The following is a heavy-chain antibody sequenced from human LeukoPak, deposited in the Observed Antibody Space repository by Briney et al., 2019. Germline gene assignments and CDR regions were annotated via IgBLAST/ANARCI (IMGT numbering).Heavy chain of an antibody. CDR2: IRQDGSEK. D-gene: IGHD1-1*01. CDR1: GFTFSDYW. J-gene: IGHJ4*02. Sequence: PGGSLRLSCAASGFTFSDYWMSWVRQAPGKGLEWVANIRQDGSEKYYVDSMRGRFTISRDNAKNSLYLQMSSLRAEDTAVYYCARSTAGLYYWGQRTLVTVSS. V-gene: IGHV3-7*01. CDR3: ARSTAGLYY.